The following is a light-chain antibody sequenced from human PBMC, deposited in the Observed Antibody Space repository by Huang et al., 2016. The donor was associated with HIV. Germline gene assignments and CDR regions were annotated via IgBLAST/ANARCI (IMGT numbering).Light chain of an antibody. J-gene: IGKJ2*01. Sequence: DIQMTQSPSSLSASVGDRVTITCQASQDITTYLNWYQQKPGKAPKLLIYDVANLEAGVPSRFSGSGSGTDFTFTISSLQPEDIATYYCQHYDNFPSFTFGQGTKLEI. CDR1: QDITTY. CDR2: DVA. CDR3: QHYDNFPSFT. V-gene: IGKV1-33*01.